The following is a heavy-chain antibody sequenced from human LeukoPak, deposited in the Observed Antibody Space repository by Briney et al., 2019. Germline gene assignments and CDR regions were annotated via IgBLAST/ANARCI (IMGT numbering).Heavy chain of an antibody. J-gene: IGHJ3*01. Sequence: PSETLSLTCTVSGGSISSNGYYWGWIRQSPGEGLEWIGNIYYSGITYYNASLKSRVTISVDTSKNQFSLKLSSVTAADTAVYYCAGELELRSYNNDAFDVWGQGTMVTVSS. CDR1: GGSISSNGYY. D-gene: IGHD1-7*01. CDR3: AGELELRSYNNDAFDV. V-gene: IGHV4-39*07. CDR2: IYYSGIT.